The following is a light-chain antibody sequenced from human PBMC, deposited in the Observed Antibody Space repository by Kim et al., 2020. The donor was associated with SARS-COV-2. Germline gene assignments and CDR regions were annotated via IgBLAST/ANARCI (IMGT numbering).Light chain of an antibody. Sequence: SSELTQDPAVSVALGQTVRITCQGDSLRSYYASWYQQKPGQAPVLVIYGKNSRPSGIPDRFSGSSSGNTASLTITGAQAADEADYYCNSRDSSGAPWVFAGGTQLTV. V-gene: IGLV3-19*01. CDR1: SLRSYY. CDR2: GKN. J-gene: IGLJ3*02. CDR3: NSRDSSGAPWV.